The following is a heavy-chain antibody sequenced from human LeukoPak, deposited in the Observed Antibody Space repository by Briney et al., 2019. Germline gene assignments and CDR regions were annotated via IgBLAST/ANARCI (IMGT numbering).Heavy chain of an antibody. Sequence: ASVKVSCKASRYTFTGYYMHWARQAPGHGLEWMGWINPNSGGTNYAQKFQGRVTMTRDTSISTAYMELSRLRADDTALYFCARSVGTPVPDFFDAWGQGTLVTVSS. V-gene: IGHV1-2*02. CDR1: RYTFTGYY. J-gene: IGHJ4*02. CDR2: INPNSGGT. CDR3: ARSVGTPVPDFFDA. D-gene: IGHD1-26*01.